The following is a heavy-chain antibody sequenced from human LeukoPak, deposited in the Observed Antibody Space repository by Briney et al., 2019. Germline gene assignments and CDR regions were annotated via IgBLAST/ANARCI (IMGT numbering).Heavy chain of an antibody. CDR1: GFTFSSYS. D-gene: IGHD3-22*01. J-gene: IGHJ4*02. CDR3: ARVSYDSSGYYPDY. CDR2: ISSSSSYI. Sequence: GGSLRLSCAASGFTFSSYSMNWVRQAPGKGLEWVSSISSSSSYIYYADSVKGRFTISRDNAKNSLYLKMNSLRAEDTAVYYCARVSYDSSGYYPDYWGQGTLATVSS. V-gene: IGHV3-21*01.